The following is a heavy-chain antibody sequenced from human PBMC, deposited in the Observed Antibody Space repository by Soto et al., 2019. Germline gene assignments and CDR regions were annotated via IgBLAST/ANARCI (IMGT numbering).Heavy chain of an antibody. CDR3: ARTHGTLDY. Sequence: QITLKESGPTLVKPTQPLTLTCTFSGFSLSTSGVGVGWIRQPPGKALEWLALLYWDDDKRYSPSLKSRLTITKDTSKNQVVLTMTNMDPVDTATYYYARTHGTLDYWGQGTLVTVSS. CDR1: GFSLSTSGVG. J-gene: IGHJ4*02. D-gene: IGHD1-26*01. CDR2: LYWDDDK. V-gene: IGHV2-5*02.